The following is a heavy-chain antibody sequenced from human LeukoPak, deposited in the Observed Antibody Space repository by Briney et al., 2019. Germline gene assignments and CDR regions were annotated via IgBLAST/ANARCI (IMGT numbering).Heavy chain of an antibody. D-gene: IGHD3-10*01. Sequence: PSGTLSLTCTVSGGSISNSNWWSWVRQPPGKGLEWIGEIYHSGLSNYNPSLKSRVTISVDKSKNQFSLRLTSVTAADTAVYYCARDGFGGPDYWGQGTLVTVSS. V-gene: IGHV4-4*02. CDR2: IYHSGLS. CDR3: ARDGFGGPDY. CDR1: GGSISNSNW. J-gene: IGHJ4*02.